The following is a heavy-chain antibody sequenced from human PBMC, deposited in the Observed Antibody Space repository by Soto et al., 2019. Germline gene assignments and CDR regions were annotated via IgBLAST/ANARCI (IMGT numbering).Heavy chain of an antibody. D-gene: IGHD2-2*01. CDR3: AKGRSNSWIDYMDV. J-gene: IGHJ6*03. V-gene: IGHV3-9*01. Sequence: EAQLVESGGGLVQPGRSLRLSCAASGFTFDDYAMHWVRQAPGKGLEWVSGISWNSGSIGYADSVKGRFTISRDNAKNSLYLQMNSLRAEATALYYCAKGRSNSWIDYMDVWGKGTTVTVSS. CDR1: GFTFDDYA. CDR2: ISWNSGSI.